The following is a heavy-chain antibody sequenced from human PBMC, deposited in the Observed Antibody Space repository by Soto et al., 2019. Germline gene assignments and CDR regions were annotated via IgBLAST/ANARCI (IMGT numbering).Heavy chain of an antibody. CDR3: ASSGSRGIGAFDI. V-gene: IGHV4-30-2*01. J-gene: IGHJ3*02. Sequence: QLQLQESGSGLVKASQTLSLTCAVSGGSISSGGYSWSWIRQPPGKGLEWIGYIYHGSTYYNPSLXXRXPISIDRSKNQFSLKLSSVTAADTAVYYCASSGSRGIGAFDIWGQGTMVTVSS. CDR1: GGSISSGGYS. CDR2: IYHGST. D-gene: IGHD3-22*01.